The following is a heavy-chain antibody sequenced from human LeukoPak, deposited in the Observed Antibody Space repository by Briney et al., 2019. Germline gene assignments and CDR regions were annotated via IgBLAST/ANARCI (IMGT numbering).Heavy chain of an antibody. V-gene: IGHV3-11*01. Sequence: GALRLSCAASGFTFSDYYMSWIRQAPGKGLEWVSYISSSGSTIYYADSVKGRFTISRDNAKNSLYLQMNSLRAEDTAVYYCARDKGGTLQPAGWFDPWGQGTLVTVSS. CDR2: ISSSGSTI. D-gene: IGHD2/OR15-2a*01. J-gene: IGHJ5*02. CDR3: ARDKGGTLQPAGWFDP. CDR1: GFTFSDYY.